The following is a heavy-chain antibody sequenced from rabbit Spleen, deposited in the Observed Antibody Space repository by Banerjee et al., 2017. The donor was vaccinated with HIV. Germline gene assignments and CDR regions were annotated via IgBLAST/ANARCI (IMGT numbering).Heavy chain of an antibody. CDR3: ARDGAGSSYFNL. V-gene: IGHV1S40*01. Sequence: QSLEESGGDLVKPGASLTLTCTASGFSFNTYWMSWVRQAPGKGLEWIACISTGSGSTWYASWAKGRFTISKTSSTTVTLQMTSLTAADTATYFCARDGAGSSYFNLWGPGTLAPS. CDR1: GFSFNTYW. J-gene: IGHJ4*01. D-gene: IGHD8-1*01. CDR2: ISTGSGST.